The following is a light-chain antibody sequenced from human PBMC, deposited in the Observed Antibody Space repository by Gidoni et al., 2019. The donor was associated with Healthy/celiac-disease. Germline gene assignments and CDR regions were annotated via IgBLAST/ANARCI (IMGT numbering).Light chain of an antibody. V-gene: IGKV3-11*01. Sequence: PAPLSLAPGERATLSRRASQRVSSYLAWYQQKPGQAPRLLIYDASNRATGIPARFSGSGSGTDFTLTISSLEPEDFAVYYCQQRSNWPRTFGGGTKVEIK. CDR2: DAS. CDR1: QRVSSY. J-gene: IGKJ4*01. CDR3: QQRSNWPRT.